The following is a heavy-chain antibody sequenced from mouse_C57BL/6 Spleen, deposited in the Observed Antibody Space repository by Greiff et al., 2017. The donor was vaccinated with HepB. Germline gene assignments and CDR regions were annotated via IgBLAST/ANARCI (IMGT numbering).Heavy chain of an antibody. Sequence: EVMLVESGGGLVKPGGSLKLSCAASGFTFSSYAMSWVRQTPEKRLEWVATISDGGSYTYYPDNVKGRFTISRDNAKNNLYLQMSHLKSEDTAMYYCARDRRSYALFDYWGQGTTLTVSS. D-gene: IGHD1-1*01. CDR1: GFTFSSYA. V-gene: IGHV5-4*01. CDR2: ISDGGSYT. J-gene: IGHJ2*01. CDR3: ARDRRSYALFDY.